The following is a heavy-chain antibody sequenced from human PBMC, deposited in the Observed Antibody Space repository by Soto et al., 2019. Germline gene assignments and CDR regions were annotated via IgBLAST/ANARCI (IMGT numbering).Heavy chain of an antibody. CDR2: IYYSGST. V-gene: IGHV4-59*01. Sequence: SETLSLTCTVSGGSISSYYWSWIRQPPGKGLEWIGYIYYSGSTNYNPSLKSRVTISVDTSKNQFSLKLSSVTAADTAVYYCASSSLYYFDYWGQGTLVTVAS. D-gene: IGHD6-13*01. CDR1: GGSISSYY. J-gene: IGHJ4*02. CDR3: ASSSLYYFDY.